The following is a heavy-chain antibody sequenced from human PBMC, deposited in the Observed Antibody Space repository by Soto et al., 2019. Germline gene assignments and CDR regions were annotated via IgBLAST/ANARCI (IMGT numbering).Heavy chain of an antibody. J-gene: IGHJ5*02. CDR3: ARGYCSSTSCYILHWFDP. CDR1: GYTFTSYG. CDR2: ISAYNGNT. Sequence: GASVKVSCKASGYTFTSYGISWVRQAPGQGLEWMGWISAYNGNTNYAQKLQGRVTMTTDTSTSTAYMELRSLRSDDTAVYYCARGYCSSTSCYILHWFDPWGQGTLVTVS. V-gene: IGHV1-18*01. D-gene: IGHD2-2*01.